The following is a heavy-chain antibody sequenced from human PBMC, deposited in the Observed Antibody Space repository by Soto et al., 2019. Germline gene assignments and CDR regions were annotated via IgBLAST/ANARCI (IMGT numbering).Heavy chain of an antibody. CDR2: IIPIFGTA. Sequence: ASVKVSCKASGGTFSSYAISWVRQAPGQGLEWMGGIIPIFGTANYAQKFQGRVTITADESTSTAYMELSSLRSEDTAVYYCARPPRDYDFRSGYYYGMDVWGQGTTVTVSS. J-gene: IGHJ6*02. CDR1: GGTFSSYA. D-gene: IGHD3-3*01. V-gene: IGHV1-69*13. CDR3: ARPPRDYDFRSGYYYGMDV.